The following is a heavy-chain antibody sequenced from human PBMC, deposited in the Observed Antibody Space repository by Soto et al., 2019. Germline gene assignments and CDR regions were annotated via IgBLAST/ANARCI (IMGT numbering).Heavy chain of an antibody. CDR1: GFTFSDYY. CDR2: ISSSGSTI. CDR3: ARVGGSSEDDAFDI. Sequence: GGSLRLSCAASGFTFSDYYMSWIRQTPGKGLEWVSYISSSGSTIYYADSVKGRFTISRDNAKNSLYLQMNSLRAEDTAVYYCARVGGSSEDDAFDIWGQGTMVTVSS. J-gene: IGHJ3*02. V-gene: IGHV3-11*01. D-gene: IGHD1-26*01.